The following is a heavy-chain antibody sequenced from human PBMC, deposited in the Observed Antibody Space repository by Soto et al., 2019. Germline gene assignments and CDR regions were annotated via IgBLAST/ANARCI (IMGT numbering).Heavy chain of an antibody. J-gene: IGHJ5*02. Sequence: GESLKISCKGSGYSFTSYWISWVRQMPGKGLEWMGRIDPSDSYTNYSPSFQGHVTISADKSISTAYLQWSSLKASDTAMYYCARQWGALTTRGPWGQGTLVTVSS. V-gene: IGHV5-10-1*01. CDR3: ARQWGALTTRGP. CDR2: IDPSDSYT. D-gene: IGHD4-17*01. CDR1: GYSFTSYW.